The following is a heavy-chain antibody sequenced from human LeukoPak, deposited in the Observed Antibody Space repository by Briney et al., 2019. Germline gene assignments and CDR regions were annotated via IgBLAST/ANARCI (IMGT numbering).Heavy chain of an antibody. CDR3: ARGRGSSGWYIYWCFDL. D-gene: IGHD6-19*01. J-gene: IGHJ2*01. CDR1: GGSFSGYY. V-gene: IGHV4-34*01. Sequence: SETLSLTCAVYGGSFSGYYWSWIRQPPGKGLEWIGEINHSGSTNYNPSLKSRVTISVDTSKNQFSLKLSSVTAADTAVYYCARGRGSSGWYIYWCFDLWGRGTLVTVSS. CDR2: INHSGST.